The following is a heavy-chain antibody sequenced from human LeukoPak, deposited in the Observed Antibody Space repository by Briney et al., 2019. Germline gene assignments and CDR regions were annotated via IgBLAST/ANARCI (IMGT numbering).Heavy chain of an antibody. CDR3: ARAKSYYDSSGYYLRGYYFDY. CDR2: IYYSGST. V-gene: IGHV4-59*01. D-gene: IGHD3-22*01. Sequence: SETLSLTCTVSGGSISSYYWSWIRQPPGKGLEWIGYIYYSGSTNYNPSLKSRVTISVDTSKNQFSLKLSSVTAADTAVYYCARAKSYYDSSGYYLRGYYFDYWGRGTLVTVSS. CDR1: GGSISSYY. J-gene: IGHJ4*02.